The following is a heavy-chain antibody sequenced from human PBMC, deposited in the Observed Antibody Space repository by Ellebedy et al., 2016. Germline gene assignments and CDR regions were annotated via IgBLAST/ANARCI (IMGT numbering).Heavy chain of an antibody. CDR3: ARDWGRYYDILTGTYYYYYGMDV. V-gene: IGHV3-23*01. Sequence: GESLKISXTASGLNFNTFFMSWVRQAPGKGLEWVSTISAGSDTTRLADSVKGRFTISRDSSKNSVYLRMNSLRAEDTAVYYCARDWGRYYDILTGTYYYYYGMDVWGQGTTVTVSS. CDR1: GLNFNTFF. CDR2: ISAGSDTT. D-gene: IGHD3-9*01. J-gene: IGHJ6*02.